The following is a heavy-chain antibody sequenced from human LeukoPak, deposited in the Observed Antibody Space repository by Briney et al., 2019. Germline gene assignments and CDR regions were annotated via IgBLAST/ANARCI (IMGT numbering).Heavy chain of an antibody. D-gene: IGHD6-19*01. V-gene: IGHV3-11*04. CDR2: ISSSGSTI. J-gene: IGHJ3*02. CDR3: ARSNSSGWYEADDAFDI. Sequence: GGSLRLSCAASGFTFSDYYMSRIRQAPGKGLEWVSYISSSGSTIYYEDSVKGRFTISRDNAKNSLYLQMNSLRAEDTAVYYCARSNSSGWYEADDAFDIWGQGTMVTVSS. CDR1: GFTFSDYY.